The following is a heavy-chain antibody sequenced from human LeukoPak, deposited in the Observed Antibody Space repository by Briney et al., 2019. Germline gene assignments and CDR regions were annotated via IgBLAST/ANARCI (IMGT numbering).Heavy chain of an antibody. CDR2: ISYDGSNK. Sequence: PGGSLRLSCAASGFTFSSYGMHWVRRAPGKGLEWVAVISYDGSNKYYADSVKGRFTISRDNSKNTLHLQMNSLRAEDTAVYYCAKGAYGDPYFDYWGQGTLVTVSS. J-gene: IGHJ4*02. CDR3: AKGAYGDPYFDY. CDR1: GFTFSSYG. D-gene: IGHD4-17*01. V-gene: IGHV3-30*18.